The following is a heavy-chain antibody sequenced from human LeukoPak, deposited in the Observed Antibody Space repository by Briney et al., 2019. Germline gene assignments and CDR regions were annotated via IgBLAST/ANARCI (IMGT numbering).Heavy chain of an antibody. CDR1: GFTSTKYA. J-gene: IGHJ4*02. CDR3: ANGAYDYIEIGYFDS. Sequence: GGSLRLSCAASGFTSTKYAMNWVRQAPRKGLEWVSVLIGRSGSTDYADSVKGRFTLSRDTSINTLFLQMNSLRAEDTAIYYCANGAYDYIEIGYFDSWGQGTLVTVSS. D-gene: IGHD5-12*01. V-gene: IGHV3-23*01. CDR2: LIGRSGST.